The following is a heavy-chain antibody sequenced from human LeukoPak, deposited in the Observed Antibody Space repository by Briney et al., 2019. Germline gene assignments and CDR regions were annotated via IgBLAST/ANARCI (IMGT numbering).Heavy chain of an antibody. CDR2: IIPILGIA. CDR1: GGTFSSYT. Sequence: ASVKVSCKASGGTFSSYTISWVRQAPGQGLEWMGRIIPILGIANYAQKFQGRVTITADKSTSTAYMELSSPRSEDTAVHYCARGGRSGPFDYWGQGTLVTVSS. D-gene: IGHD1-26*01. J-gene: IGHJ4*02. CDR3: ARGGRSGPFDY. V-gene: IGHV1-69*02.